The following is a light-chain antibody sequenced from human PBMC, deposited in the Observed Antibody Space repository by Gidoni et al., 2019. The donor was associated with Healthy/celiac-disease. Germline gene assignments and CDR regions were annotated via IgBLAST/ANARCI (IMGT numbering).Light chain of an antibody. CDR1: QDISNY. V-gene: IGKV1-33*01. CDR3: QQYDNLPYT. J-gene: IGKJ2*01. Sequence: DTKMTQSPSSLSASVGDRVTITCQASQDISNYLNWYQQKPGKAPKLLNYDASNLETGVPSRFSRSGSGTDFTFTISSLPPEDIATYYCQQYDNLPYTFGQGTKLEIK. CDR2: DAS.